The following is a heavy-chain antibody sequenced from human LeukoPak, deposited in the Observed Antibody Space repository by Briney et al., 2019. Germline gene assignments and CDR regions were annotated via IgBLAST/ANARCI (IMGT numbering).Heavy chain of an antibody. J-gene: IGHJ5*02. Sequence: SETLSLTCAVYGGSFSGYYWSWIRQPPGKGLEWIGEINHSGSTNYNPSLKSRVTILIDTSKNQFSLKLSSVTAADTAVYYCARGSGYYKLDWFDPWGQGTLVTVSS. D-gene: IGHD3-3*01. CDR3: ARGSGYYKLDWFDP. V-gene: IGHV4-34*01. CDR1: GGSFSGYY. CDR2: INHSGST.